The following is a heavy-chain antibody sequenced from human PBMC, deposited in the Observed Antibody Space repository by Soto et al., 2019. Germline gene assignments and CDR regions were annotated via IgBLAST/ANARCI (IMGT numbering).Heavy chain of an antibody. CDR2: ISSSSSTI. V-gene: IGHV3-48*02. Sequence: PGGPLILSCAASGFTFSSYSMNWVRQAPGKGLEWLSYISSSSSTIYYTDSVKGRFTISRDNAKNSLYLQMNSLRDEDTAVYYCAREYCSSTSCLNWFDPWGQGTRVTVSS. D-gene: IGHD2-2*01. CDR3: AREYCSSTSCLNWFDP. J-gene: IGHJ5*02. CDR1: GFTFSSYS.